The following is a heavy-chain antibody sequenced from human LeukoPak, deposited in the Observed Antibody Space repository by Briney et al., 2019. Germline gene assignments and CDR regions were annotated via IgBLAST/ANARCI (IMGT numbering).Heavy chain of an antibody. V-gene: IGHV3-7*03. CDR2: INQHGSAE. CDR1: GFTFGDYW. D-gene: IGHD6-19*01. Sequence: PGGSLRLSCAASGFTFGDYWMTWVRQAPGKGLEWVANINQHGSAEFYVDSVKGLFTVSGDNFERKLYLQMINLRVEDTAVYYCAKYYSSGWSSSFGYWGQGTLVTVSS. CDR3: AKYYSSGWSSSFGY. J-gene: IGHJ4*02.